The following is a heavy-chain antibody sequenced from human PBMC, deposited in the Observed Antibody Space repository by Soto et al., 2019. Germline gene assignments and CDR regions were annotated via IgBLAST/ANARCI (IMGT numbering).Heavy chain of an antibody. V-gene: IGHV4-34*01. CDR2: IHHSGST. Sequence: SETLSLSCAVYGGSFSGYSWSWIRQPPGKGLEWIGEIHHSGSTDYNPSLRSRVTVSLDKSENHFSVNLTSVTAADTAVYYCARGLGYYDFSGLTTHAFDIWGPGAMVTVSS. CDR1: GGSFSGYS. CDR3: ARGLGYYDFSGLTTHAFDI. D-gene: IGHD3-3*01. J-gene: IGHJ3*02.